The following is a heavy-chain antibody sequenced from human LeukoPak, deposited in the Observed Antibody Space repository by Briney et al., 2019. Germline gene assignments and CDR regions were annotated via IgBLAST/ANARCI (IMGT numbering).Heavy chain of an antibody. Sequence: GGSLRLTCAASGFTFSDYYMSWIRQAPGKGLEWVSYISTSSTYTNYADSVKGRLTISRDNAKNSLYLQMNSLRAEDTAVYYCAKARGRGDYYDDPIDYWGQGTLATVSS. CDR1: GFTFSDYY. V-gene: IGHV3-11*05. D-gene: IGHD3-22*01. CDR2: ISTSSTYT. J-gene: IGHJ4*02. CDR3: AKARGRGDYYDDPIDY.